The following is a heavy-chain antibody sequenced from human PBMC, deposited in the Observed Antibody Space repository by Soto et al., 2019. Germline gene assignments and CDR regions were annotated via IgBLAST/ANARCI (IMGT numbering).Heavy chain of an antibody. CDR1: GGSISSGGYY. CDR2: IYYSGST. Sequence: PSETLSLTCTVSGGSISSGGYYWSWIRQHPGKGLEWIGYIYYSGSTYYNPSLKSRVTISVDTSKNQFSLKLSSVTAADTAVYYCATDADSSGGSCSQTLDYWGQGTLVTVSS. V-gene: IGHV4-31*03. D-gene: IGHD2-15*01. CDR3: ATDADSSGGSCSQTLDY. J-gene: IGHJ4*02.